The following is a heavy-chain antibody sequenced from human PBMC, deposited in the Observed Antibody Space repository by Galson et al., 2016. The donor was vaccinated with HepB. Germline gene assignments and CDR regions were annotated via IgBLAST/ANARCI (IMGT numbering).Heavy chain of an antibody. CDR2: LLSRGPT. D-gene: IGHD1-14*01. Sequence: LRLSCAASGFTFSRHEMTWVRQAPGKGLEWIGFLLSRGPTTYNPSLKSRVTISVDPSKNQLSLNLTSMTAADTAIYYCTGDSFAMTKPRSDYWGQGILVTVS. CDR3: TGDSFAMTKPRSDY. V-gene: IGHV4-59*11. J-gene: IGHJ4*02. CDR1: GFTFSRHE.